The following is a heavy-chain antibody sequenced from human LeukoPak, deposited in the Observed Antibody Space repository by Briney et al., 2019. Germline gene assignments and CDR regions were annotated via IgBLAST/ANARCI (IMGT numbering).Heavy chain of an antibody. Sequence: GGSLRLSCAASGFTFSSYAMSWVRQAPGKGLEWVSGIIGSGVSTYYADSVKGRFTISRDNSKNTLYLQMNSLRAEDTAVYYCAKRGDYSGSTTLYFDYWGQGTLVTVSS. CDR3: AKRGDYSGSTTLYFDY. V-gene: IGHV3-23*01. CDR1: GFTFSSYA. D-gene: IGHD3-10*01. J-gene: IGHJ4*02. CDR2: IIGSGVST.